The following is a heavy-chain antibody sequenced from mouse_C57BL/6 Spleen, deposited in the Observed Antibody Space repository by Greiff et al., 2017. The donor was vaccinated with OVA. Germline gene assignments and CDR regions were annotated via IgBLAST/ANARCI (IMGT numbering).Heavy chain of an antibody. CDR3: ARLGAQATWDY. Sequence: QVQLQQSGAELVKPGASVKISCKASGSAFSSYWMNWVKQRPGKGLEWIGQINPGDGDTNYNGKFKGKATLTADKSSSTAYMQLSSLTSEDSAVYFCARLGAQATWDYWGQGTTLTVSS. CDR2: INPGDGDT. D-gene: IGHD3-2*02. CDR1: GSAFSSYW. V-gene: IGHV1-80*01. J-gene: IGHJ2*01.